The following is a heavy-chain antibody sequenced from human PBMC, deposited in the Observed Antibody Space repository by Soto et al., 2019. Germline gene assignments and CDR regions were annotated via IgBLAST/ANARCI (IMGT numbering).Heavy chain of an antibody. J-gene: IGHJ6*02. CDR2: IYHSGST. CDR1: GGSISSGGYS. V-gene: IGHV4-30-2*01. D-gene: IGHD2-21*02. Sequence: SETLSLTCAVSGGSISSGGYSWSWIRQPPGKGLEWIGYIYHSGSTYYNPSLKSRVTISVDRSKNQFSLKLSSVAAADTAVYYCARYCGSDCYSPVYYYYYYGMDVWGQGTTVTVSS. CDR3: ARYCGSDCYSPVYYYYYYGMDV.